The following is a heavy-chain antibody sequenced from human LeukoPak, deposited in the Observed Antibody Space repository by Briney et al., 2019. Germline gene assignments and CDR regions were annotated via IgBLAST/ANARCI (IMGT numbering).Heavy chain of an antibody. D-gene: IGHD6-13*01. CDR3: ARQWGSSSWYFRFCGSDDCSPTAYFDY. CDR2: IFQTGTT. J-gene: IGHJ4*02. V-gene: IGHV4-39*01. CDR1: GGSITSGSYY. Sequence: SETLSLTCTVSGGSITSGSYYWAWIRQSPGTGLEWIGSIFQTGTTYYNPSLKSRVTISVDTSKNQFSLKLSSVTAADTAVYYCARQWGSSSWYFRFCGSDDCSPTAYFDYWGQGTLVTVSS.